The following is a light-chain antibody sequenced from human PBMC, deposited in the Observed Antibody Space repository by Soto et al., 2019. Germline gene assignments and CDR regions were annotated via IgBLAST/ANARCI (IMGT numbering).Light chain of an antibody. CDR2: VAS. CDR1: QSVSSNY. J-gene: IGKJ1*01. V-gene: IGKV3-20*01. Sequence: ELVLTQSPGTLSLSPGERATLSCRASQSVSSNYLAWYQQKPGQAPRLLIYVASNRATGIPDRFSGSGSGTDFTLTISRLEPEDFAVYYCQQYGSSPTTFGQGTKVEIK. CDR3: QQYGSSPTT.